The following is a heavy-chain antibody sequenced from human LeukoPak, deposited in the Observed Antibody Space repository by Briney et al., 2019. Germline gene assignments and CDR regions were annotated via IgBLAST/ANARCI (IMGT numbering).Heavy chain of an antibody. CDR1: GFTFSSYA. Sequence: GGSLRLSCAASGFTFSSYAMSWVRQAPGKGLELVSAVSASGGNTYYGDSVKGRFTISRDNSKNTLYLQVNSLRAEDTAVYYCGKGLYHDYSGIGDYWGQGTLVTVSS. CDR2: VSASGGNT. V-gene: IGHV3-23*01. J-gene: IGHJ4*02. D-gene: IGHD3-16*01. CDR3: GKGLYHDYSGIGDY.